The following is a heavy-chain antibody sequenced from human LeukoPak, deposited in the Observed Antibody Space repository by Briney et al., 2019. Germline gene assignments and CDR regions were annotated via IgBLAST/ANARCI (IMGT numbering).Heavy chain of an antibody. D-gene: IGHD6-13*01. CDR2: INPNSGGT. Sequence: EASVKVSCKASGYTFSGYYMHWVRQAPGQGLEWMGWINPNSGGTNCAQKFQGRVTMTRDTSISTAYMELSRLRSDDTAVYYCARGYPLSTTAAGTYFQHWGQGTLVTVSS. CDR1: GYTFSGYY. J-gene: IGHJ1*01. V-gene: IGHV1-2*02. CDR3: ARGYPLSTTAAGTYFQH.